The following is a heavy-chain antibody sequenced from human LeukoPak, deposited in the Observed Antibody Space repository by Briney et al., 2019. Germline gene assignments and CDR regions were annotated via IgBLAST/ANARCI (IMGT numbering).Heavy chain of an antibody. CDR1: GYTFTSYD. CDR3: ARGRINYYYMDV. J-gene: IGHJ6*03. CDR2: MNPNSGNT. D-gene: IGHD2-21*01. V-gene: IGHV1-8*01. Sequence: ASVKVSCKASGYTFTSYDINWVRQATGQGLEWTGWMNPNSGNTGYAQKFQGRVTMTRNTSISTAYMELSSLRSEDTAVYYCARGRINYYYMDVWGKGTTVTVSS.